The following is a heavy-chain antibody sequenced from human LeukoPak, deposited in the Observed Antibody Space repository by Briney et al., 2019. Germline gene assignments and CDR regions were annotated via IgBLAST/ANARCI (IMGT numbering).Heavy chain of an antibody. CDR1: GFTLSNAW. J-gene: IGHJ4*02. D-gene: IGHD3-22*01. Sequence: PGGSLRLSCAASGFTLSNAWMSWVRQAPGKGLEWGGRIRSKTEGGTTEYAAPVKGRFTISRDDTKNTLYLQMYSLKTEDTAVYYCTKYYYDSSGFYYHYDYWGQGTLVTVSS. V-gene: IGHV3-15*01. CDR2: IRSKTEGGTT. CDR3: TKYYYDSSGFYYHYDY.